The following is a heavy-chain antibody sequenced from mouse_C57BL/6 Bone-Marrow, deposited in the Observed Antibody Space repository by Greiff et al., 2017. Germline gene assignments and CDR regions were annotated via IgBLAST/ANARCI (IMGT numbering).Heavy chain of an antibody. CDR3: ARPYITTVVDWYFDV. CDR1: GFTFSSYT. V-gene: IGHV5-9*01. D-gene: IGHD1-1*01. J-gene: IGHJ1*03. Sequence: DVKLVESGGGLVKPGGSLKLSCAASGFTFSSYTMSWVRQTPEKRLEWVATISGGGGNTYYPDSVKGRFTISRDNAKNTLYLQMSSLRSEDTALYYCARPYITTVVDWYFDVWGTGTTVTVSS. CDR2: ISGGGGNT.